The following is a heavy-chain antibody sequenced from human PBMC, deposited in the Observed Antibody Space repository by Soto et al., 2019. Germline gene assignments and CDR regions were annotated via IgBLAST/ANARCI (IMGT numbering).Heavy chain of an antibody. D-gene: IGHD1-26*01. CDR3: ARGATYSDTFDI. J-gene: IGHJ3*02. CDR2: IYYSGST. V-gene: IGHV4-31*02. Sequence: SETLSLTCTVSGGSISSSSYYWSWIRQHPGKGLEWIGYIYYSGSTYYNPSLKSRVTISVDTSKNQFSLKLSSVTAADTAVYYCARGATYSDTFDIWGQGTMVTVSS. CDR1: GGSISSSSYY.